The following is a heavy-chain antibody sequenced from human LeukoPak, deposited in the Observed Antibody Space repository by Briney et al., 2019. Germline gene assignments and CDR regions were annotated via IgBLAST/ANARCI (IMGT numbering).Heavy chain of an antibody. CDR3: ARDHAVPAAIRHYGMDV. J-gene: IGHJ6*04. V-gene: IGHV1-18*04. D-gene: IGHD2-2*01. CDR1: GYTFTSYG. Sequence: GASVKVSCKASGYTFTSYGISWVRQAPGQGLEWMGGISAYNGNTNYAQKLQGRVTMTTDTSTSTAYMELRSLRSDDTAVYYCARDHAVPAAIRHYGMDVWGKGTTVTVSS. CDR2: ISAYNGNT.